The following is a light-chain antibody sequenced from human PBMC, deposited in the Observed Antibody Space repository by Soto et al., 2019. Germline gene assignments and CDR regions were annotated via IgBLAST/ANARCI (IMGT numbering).Light chain of an antibody. CDR2: PSS. V-gene: IGKV1-27*01. Sequence: DIQMTQSPSSLSASVGDRVTITCRASQGISNYLAWYQQKPGKVPKLLIYPSSTLQSGVPSRFSGSGSGTDFTLTISSLQPEDVATYFCQKYNSAPRAFGQGTKVEIK. CDR3: QKYNSAPRA. CDR1: QGISNY. J-gene: IGKJ1*01.